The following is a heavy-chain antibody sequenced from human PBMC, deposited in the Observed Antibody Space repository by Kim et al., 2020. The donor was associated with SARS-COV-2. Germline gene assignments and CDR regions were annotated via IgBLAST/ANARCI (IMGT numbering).Heavy chain of an antibody. CDR3: AKDKAGYPIYYGMDV. CDR1: GFTFDDYA. CDR2: ISWNSGSI. Sequence: GGSLRLSCAASGFTFDDYAMHWVRQAPGKGLEWVSGISWNSGSIGYADSVKGRFTISRDNAKNSLYLQMNSLRAEDTALYYCAKDKAGYPIYYGMDVWGQETTVTVSS. V-gene: IGHV3-9*01. J-gene: IGHJ6*02. D-gene: IGHD6-13*01.